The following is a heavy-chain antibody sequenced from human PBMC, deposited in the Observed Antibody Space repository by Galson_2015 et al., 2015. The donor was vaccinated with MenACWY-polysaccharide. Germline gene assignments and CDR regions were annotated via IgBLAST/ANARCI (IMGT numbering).Heavy chain of an antibody. CDR2: ISGSGDRT. D-gene: IGHD1-1*01. CDR1: GFTFNSYW. J-gene: IGHJ6*02. CDR3: ARVMSTTFYYWYGMDV. V-gene: IGHV3-23*01. Sequence: SLRLSCAASGFTFNSYWMHWVRQAPGKGLVWVSSISGSGDRTYYADFVKGRFTISRDNAKNTVYMQMNNLRVEDTAIYYCARVMSTTFYYWYGMDVWGQGATVSVSS.